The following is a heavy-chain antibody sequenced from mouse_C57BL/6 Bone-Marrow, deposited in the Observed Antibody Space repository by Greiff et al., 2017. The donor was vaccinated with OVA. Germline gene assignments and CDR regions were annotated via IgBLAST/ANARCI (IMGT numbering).Heavy chain of an antibody. CDR2: IYPGNGDT. CDR3: ARSYYYGSSYPWFAY. J-gene: IGHJ3*01. CDR1: GYTFTSYN. V-gene: IGHV1-12*01. Sequence: SGAELVRPGASVKMSCKASGYTFTSYNMHWAKQTPRQGLEWIGAIYPGNGDTSYNQKFKGKATLTVDKSSSTAYMQLSSLTSEDSAVYFCARSYYYGSSYPWFAYWGQGTLVTVSA. D-gene: IGHD1-1*01.